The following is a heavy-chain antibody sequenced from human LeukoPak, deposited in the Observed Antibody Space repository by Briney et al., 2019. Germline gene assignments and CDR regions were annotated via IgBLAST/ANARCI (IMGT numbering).Heavy chain of an antibody. CDR2: VLYDGSNK. CDR3: ATIGDRRTGELYRIDY. V-gene: IGHV3-30-3*01. J-gene: IGHJ4*02. D-gene: IGHD7-27*01. Sequence: GGSLRLSCAASGFTFSNYAMHWVRQAPGKGLEWVAVVLYDGSNKYYADSVKGRFTISRDNSKNTLYLQMNSLRAEDAAIYYCATIGDRRTGELYRIDYWGQGTLVTVSS. CDR1: GFTFSNYA.